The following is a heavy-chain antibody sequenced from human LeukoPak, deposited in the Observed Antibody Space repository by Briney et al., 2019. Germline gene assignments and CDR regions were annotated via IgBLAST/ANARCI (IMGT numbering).Heavy chain of an antibody. Sequence: PSETLSLTCTVSGYSISSGYYWGWIRQPPGKGLEWIGSIYHSGSTYYNPSLKSRVTISVDTSKNQFSLKLSSVTAADTAVYYCASSAYDYVWGSSFHYGMDVWGQGTTVTVSS. D-gene: IGHD3-16*01. CDR3: ASSAYDYVWGSSFHYGMDV. CDR1: GYSISSGYY. J-gene: IGHJ6*02. V-gene: IGHV4-38-2*02. CDR2: IYHSGST.